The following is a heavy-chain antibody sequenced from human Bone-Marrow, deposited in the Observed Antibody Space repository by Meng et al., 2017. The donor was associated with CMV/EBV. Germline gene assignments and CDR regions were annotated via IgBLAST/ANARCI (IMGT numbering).Heavy chain of an antibody. V-gene: IGHV3-23*01. Sequence: GESLKISCEASGFTFSSYAMSWVRQAPGKGLEWVSGISGSGYSTYYAGSVKGRFTISRENSKNTLYLQMNSLRVEDTAVYFCARDNVDGYYYDTWGDYWGQGTLVTVSS. J-gene: IGHJ4*02. CDR3: ARDNVDGYYYDTWGDY. D-gene: IGHD3-22*01. CDR1: GFTFSSYA. CDR2: ISGSGYST.